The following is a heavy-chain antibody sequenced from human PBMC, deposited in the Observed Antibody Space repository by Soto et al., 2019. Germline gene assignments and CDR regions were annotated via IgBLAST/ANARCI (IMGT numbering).Heavy chain of an antibody. D-gene: IGHD2-8*01. CDR1: GFTFSSYG. V-gene: IGHV3-33*01. J-gene: IGHJ6*02. Sequence: GGSLRLSCAASGFTFSSYGMHWVRQAPGKWLEWVAVIWYDGSNKYYADSVKGRFTISRDNSKNTLYLQMNSLRAEDTAVYYCARDFRDCTNGVCYTWGYYYYYGMDVWGQGXTVTV. CDR2: IWYDGSNK. CDR3: ARDFRDCTNGVCYTWGYYYYYGMDV.